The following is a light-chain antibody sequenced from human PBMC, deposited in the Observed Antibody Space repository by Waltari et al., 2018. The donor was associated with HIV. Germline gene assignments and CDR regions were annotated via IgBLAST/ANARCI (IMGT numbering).Light chain of an antibody. V-gene: IGKV4-1*01. Sequence: IVLTQSPDFLGVLLGERAPINCQSSQSLFYSSKNKNFLARYQVKPQQAPNLLIYWASRRHVGVPGRFSGSGSGADFTRTIDSRQLEDVAVYYCQQYYATSVTFGGGT. CDR3: QQYYATSVT. CDR2: WAS. J-gene: IGKJ4*01. CDR1: QSLFYSSKNKNF.